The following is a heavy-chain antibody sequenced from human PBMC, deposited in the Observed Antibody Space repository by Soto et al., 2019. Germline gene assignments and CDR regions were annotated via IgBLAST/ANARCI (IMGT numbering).Heavy chain of an antibody. CDR3: ARVKYSSGWNYYYYYGMDV. V-gene: IGHV1-69*13. Sequence: SVKVSCKASGGTFSSYAISWVRQAPGQGLEWMGGIIPIFGTANYAQKFQGRVTITADESTSTAYMELSSLRSEDTVVYYCARVKYSSGWNYYYYYGMDVWGQGTTVNVSS. J-gene: IGHJ6*02. CDR2: IIPIFGTA. CDR1: GGTFSSYA. D-gene: IGHD6-19*01.